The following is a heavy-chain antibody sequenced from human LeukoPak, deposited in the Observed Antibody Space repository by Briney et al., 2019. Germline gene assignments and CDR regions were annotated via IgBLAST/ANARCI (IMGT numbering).Heavy chain of an antibody. CDR3: VQTTGWPGFDY. CDR1: GVSISRFY. J-gene: IGHJ4*02. Sequence: PSETLSLTCTTSGVSISRFYWSWVRQAPGKGLEWIANIYNGVPTFFNPSLKSRATISVDTSKGQFSLQLASVTAADTAVYYCVQTTGWPGFDYWGQGILVTVSS. D-gene: IGHD6-19*01. CDR2: IYNGVPT. V-gene: IGHV4-4*09.